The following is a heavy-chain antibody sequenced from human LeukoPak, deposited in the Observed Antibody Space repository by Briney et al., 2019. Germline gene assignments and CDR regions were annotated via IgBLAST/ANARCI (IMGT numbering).Heavy chain of an antibody. V-gene: IGHV1-18*01. J-gene: IGHJ6*03. CDR3: ARDCTYYYDSSGYYYGYYYYMDV. CDR2: ISAYNGNT. CDR1: GYTFTSYG. Sequence: GASVKVSCTASGYTFTSYGISWVRQAPGQGLEWMGWISAYNGNTNYAQKLQGRVTMTTDTSTSTAYMELRSLRSDDTAVYYCARDCTYYYDSSGYYYGYYYYMDVWGKGTTVTVSS. D-gene: IGHD3-22*01.